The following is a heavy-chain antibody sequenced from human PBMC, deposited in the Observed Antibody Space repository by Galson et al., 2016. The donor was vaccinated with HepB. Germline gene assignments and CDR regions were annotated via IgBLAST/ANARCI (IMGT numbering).Heavy chain of an antibody. CDR3: ARGLDDSDGYRFDF. Sequence: TLSLTCTVSGGSISSGGNYWSWIRQHPGKGLEWIGYIYYSGSTYYNPYLKSRVNISVDTSENQFSLKVTSVTAADTAVYYCARGLDDSDGYRFDFWGQGTLVTVSS. J-gene: IGHJ4*02. CDR1: GGSISSGGNY. V-gene: IGHV4-31*03. D-gene: IGHD3-22*01. CDR2: IYYSGST.